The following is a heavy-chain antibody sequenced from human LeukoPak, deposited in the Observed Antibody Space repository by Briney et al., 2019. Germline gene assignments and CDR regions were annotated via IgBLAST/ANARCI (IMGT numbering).Heavy chain of an antibody. CDR3: ARVRGSWFGELLSHSGYDLPPPKTLWEFYNYYYYYMDV. V-gene: IGHV4-4*07. J-gene: IGHJ6*03. CDR1: GGSISSYH. Sequence: SSETLSLTCTVSGGSISSYHWSWIRRPAGKALEWIGRIYGTGSTNYNPSLKSRVTMSVDTSKNQFSLKLTSVTAADTAVYYCARVRGSWFGELLSHSGYDLPPPKTLWEFYNYYYYYMDVWGKGTTVTISS. D-gene: IGHD3-10*01. CDR2: IYGTGST.